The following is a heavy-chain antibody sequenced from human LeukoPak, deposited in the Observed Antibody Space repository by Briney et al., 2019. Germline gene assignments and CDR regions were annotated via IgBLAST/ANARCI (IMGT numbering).Heavy chain of an antibody. CDR1: GFTFSSFE. D-gene: IGHD4-23*01. J-gene: IGHJ5*02. CDR3: ARPVNSLFDP. V-gene: IGHV3-48*03. CDR2: VDSSGSII. Sequence: GGSLRLSCAASGFTFSSFEMNWVRQAPGKGLEWVSYVDSSGSIIYYPDSVKGRFTISRDNAKNSLYLQMNSLRVEDTAVYFCARPVNSLFDPWGQGTLVTVSS.